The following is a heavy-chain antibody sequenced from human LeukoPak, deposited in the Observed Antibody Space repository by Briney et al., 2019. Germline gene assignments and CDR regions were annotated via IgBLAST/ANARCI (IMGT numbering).Heavy chain of an antibody. J-gene: IGHJ3*02. CDR1: GFTFSSYW. D-gene: IGHD3-16*01. CDR3: ARRFKSYDAFDI. V-gene: IGHV3-21*01. CDR2: ISSSSSYI. Sequence: GGSLRLSCAASGFTFSSYWMSWVRQAPGKGLEWVSSISSSSSYIYYADSVKGRFTISRDNAKNSLYLQMNSLRAEDTAVYYCARRFKSYDAFDIWGQGTMVTVSS.